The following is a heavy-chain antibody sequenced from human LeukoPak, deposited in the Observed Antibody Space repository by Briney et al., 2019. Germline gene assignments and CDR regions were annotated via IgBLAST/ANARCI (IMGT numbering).Heavy chain of an antibody. Sequence: SETLTLTCAVYGGTFSGYYWTWIRQPPGKGLEWIGEINHSGSTKYNSSVKSRLTISVDTSKKKFFLELSSVTAADTAMYYCARGKVEDGSSWYDYWGQGTLVTGSS. J-gene: IGHJ4*02. CDR1: GGTFSGYY. V-gene: IGHV4-34*01. CDR3: ARGKVEDGSSWYDY. CDR2: INHSGST. D-gene: IGHD6-13*01.